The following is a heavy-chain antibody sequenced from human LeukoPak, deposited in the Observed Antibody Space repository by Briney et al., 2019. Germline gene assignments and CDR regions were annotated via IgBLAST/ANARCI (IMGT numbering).Heavy chain of an antibody. CDR2: IYPGDSDT. Sequence: GESLKISCKGSGYSFTSYWIGWVRQLPGKGLEWMGIIYPGDSDTRYSPSFQGQVTISADKSISTAYLQWSSLQASDTAMYYCARRTQLTGDDYWGQGTLVTVSS. D-gene: IGHD7-27*01. V-gene: IGHV5-51*01. J-gene: IGHJ4*02. CDR1: GYSFTSYW. CDR3: ARRTQLTGDDY.